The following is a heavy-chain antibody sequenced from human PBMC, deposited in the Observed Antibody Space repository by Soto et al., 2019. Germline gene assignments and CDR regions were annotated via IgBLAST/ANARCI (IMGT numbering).Heavy chain of an antibody. Sequence: KPSETLSLTCAVYGGSFSGYYWSWIRQPPGKGLEWIGEINHSGSTNYNPSLKSRVTISVDTSKNQFSLKLSSVTAADTAVYYCARQKSSSGWRGYFDYWGQGTLVTVSS. CDR2: INHSGST. D-gene: IGHD6-19*01. V-gene: IGHV4-34*01. CDR1: GGSFSGYY. J-gene: IGHJ4*02. CDR3: ARQKSSSGWRGYFDY.